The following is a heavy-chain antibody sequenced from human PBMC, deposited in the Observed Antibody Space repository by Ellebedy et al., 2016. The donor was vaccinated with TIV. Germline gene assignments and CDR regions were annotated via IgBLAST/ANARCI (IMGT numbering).Heavy chain of an antibody. D-gene: IGHD2-21*02. CDR1: GFTFSSYS. J-gene: IGHJ6*02. Sequence: GESLKISCAVSGFTFSSYSMNWVRQAPGKGLEWVSYISSSSSTIYYADSVKGRFTISRDNSKNTLYLQMNSLRAEDTAVYYCARDEVTPTYYYGMDVWGQGTTVTVSS. CDR3: ARDEVTPTYYYGMDV. CDR2: ISSSSSTI. V-gene: IGHV3-48*01.